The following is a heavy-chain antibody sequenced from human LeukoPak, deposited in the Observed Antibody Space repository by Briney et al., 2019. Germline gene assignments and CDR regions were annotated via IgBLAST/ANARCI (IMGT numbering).Heavy chain of an antibody. D-gene: IGHD4/OR15-4a*01. V-gene: IGHV4-34*01. CDR2: INHSGST. CDR1: GGSFSGYY. J-gene: IGHJ6*03. Sequence: SETLSLTCAVYGGSFSGYYWSWIRQPPGKGLEWIGAINHSGSTNYNPSLKSRGTISVDTSKNQFSLKLSSVTAADTAVYFCARVLRGASGDFYYYYMDVWGKGTTVAISS. CDR3: ARVLRGASGDFYYYYMDV.